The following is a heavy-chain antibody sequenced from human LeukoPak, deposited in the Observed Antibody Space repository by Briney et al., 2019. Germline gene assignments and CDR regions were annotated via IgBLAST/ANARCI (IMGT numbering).Heavy chain of an antibody. CDR2: ISSSGSTI. CDR1: GFTFSSYE. J-gene: IGHJ5*02. D-gene: IGHD3-10*01. CDR3: AGVRASMVRGAGFDP. Sequence: GGSLRLSCAASGFTFSSYEMNWVRQAPGKGLEWVSYISSSGSTIYYADSVKGRFTISRDNAKNSLYLQMNSLRAEDTAVYYCAGVRASMVRGAGFDPWGQGTLVTVSS. V-gene: IGHV3-48*03.